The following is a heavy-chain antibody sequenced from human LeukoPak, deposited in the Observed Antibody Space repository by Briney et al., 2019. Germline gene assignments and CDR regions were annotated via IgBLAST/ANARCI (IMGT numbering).Heavy chain of an antibody. J-gene: IGHJ4*02. CDR3: AKVSGGDYPPRFDY. V-gene: IGHV3-23*01. Sequence: PSETLSLTCAVSGGSISSSNWWSWVRQPPGKGLEWVSGISGSGASTYYADSVKGRFTISRDNSKNTLYLQMNSLRADDTAVYYCAKVSGGDYPPRFDYWGQGTLVTVSS. D-gene: IGHD4-17*01. CDR1: GGSISSSNW. CDR2: ISGSGAST.